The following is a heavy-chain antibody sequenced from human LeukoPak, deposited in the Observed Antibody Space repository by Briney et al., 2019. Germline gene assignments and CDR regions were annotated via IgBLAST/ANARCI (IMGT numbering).Heavy chain of an antibody. V-gene: IGHV4-34*01. CDR2: INHSGST. D-gene: IGHD3-22*01. J-gene: IGHJ4*02. Sequence: SPSETLSLTCAVYGGSFSGYYWSWIRQPPGKGLEWIGEINHSGSTNYNPSLKSRVTISVDTSKNQFSLKLSSVTAADTAVYYCARGGYYYDSLTQFDYWGQGTLVTVSS. CDR3: ARGGYYYDSLTQFDY. CDR1: GGSFSGYY.